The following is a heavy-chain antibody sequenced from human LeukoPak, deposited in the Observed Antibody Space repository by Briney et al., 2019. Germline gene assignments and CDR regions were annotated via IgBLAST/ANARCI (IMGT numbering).Heavy chain of an antibody. CDR3: AKDRGTYGDYVNYYYYMDV. Sequence: PGGSLRLSCAASGFTFSTYWMNWLRQAPGKGLEWVANVKQDGSEKYYADSVKGRFTISRDNSKNTLYLQMNSLRAEDTAVYYCAKDRGTYGDYVNYYYYMDVWGKGTTVTVSS. J-gene: IGHJ6*03. V-gene: IGHV3-7*01. CDR1: GFTFSTYW. D-gene: IGHD4-17*01. CDR2: VKQDGSEK.